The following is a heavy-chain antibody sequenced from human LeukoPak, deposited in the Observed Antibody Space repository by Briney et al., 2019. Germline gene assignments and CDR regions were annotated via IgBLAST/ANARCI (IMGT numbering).Heavy chain of an antibody. Sequence: PGGSLRLSRAASGFTFSKYAMTWVRQAPGKGLEWVSSISSSSSYIYYADSVKGRFTISRDNAKNSLYLQMNSLRAEDTAVYYCARDLNYGSGSDDDYWGQGTLVTVSS. CDR2: ISSSSSYI. V-gene: IGHV3-21*01. D-gene: IGHD3-10*01. J-gene: IGHJ4*02. CDR1: GFTFSKYA. CDR3: ARDLNYGSGSDDDY.